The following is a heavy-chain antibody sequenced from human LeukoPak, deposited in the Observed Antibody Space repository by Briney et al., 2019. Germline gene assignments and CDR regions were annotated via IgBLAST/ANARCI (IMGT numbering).Heavy chain of an antibody. D-gene: IGHD1-26*01. J-gene: IGHJ4*02. CDR1: GFTFNSYW. CDR2: VSTDGRRT. Sequence: TGGSLRLSCAASGFTFNSYWMHWVRQAPGKGLVWVSRVSTDGRRTNYADSVKGRFTISRDNAKNALYLQMNSLRVEDTVVYYCVRGMGDWGQGTLVTVSS. V-gene: IGHV3-74*01. CDR3: VRGMGD.